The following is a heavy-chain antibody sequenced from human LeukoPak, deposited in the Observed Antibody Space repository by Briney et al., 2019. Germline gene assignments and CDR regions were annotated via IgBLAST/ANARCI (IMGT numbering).Heavy chain of an antibody. D-gene: IGHD2-15*01. V-gene: IGHV4-39*01. CDR3: ARGFCRGQSCYSAEYFQH. CDR2: IYYSGTA. CDR1: GGSIRSSSGYY. J-gene: IGHJ1*01. Sequence: SETLSLTCTVSGGSIRSSSGYYWGWIRQPPGKGLEWIASIYYSGTAYYNPSLKSRVTIDVDTSKNQFSLKLTSVTAADTAVYFCARGFCRGQSCYSAEYFQHWGQGTLVTVSS.